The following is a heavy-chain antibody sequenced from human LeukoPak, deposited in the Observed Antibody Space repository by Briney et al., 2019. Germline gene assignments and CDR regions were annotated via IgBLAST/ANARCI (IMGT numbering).Heavy chain of an antibody. V-gene: IGHV5-51*01. D-gene: IGHD3-22*01. CDR1: GYSFTSYW. CDR2: IYPGDSDT. Sequence: GESLKISCKGSGYSFTSYWIGWVRQMPGKGLEWMGIIYPGDSDTRYSPSFQGQVTISADKSISTAYLQWSSLKASDTAMYYCARQGSLDSGCYYGDYWGQGTLVTVSS. J-gene: IGHJ4*02. CDR3: ARQGSLDSGCYYGDY.